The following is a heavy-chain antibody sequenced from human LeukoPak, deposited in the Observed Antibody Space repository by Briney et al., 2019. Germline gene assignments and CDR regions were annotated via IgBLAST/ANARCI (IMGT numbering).Heavy chain of an antibody. Sequence: SETLSLTCTVSGYPISSGYYWGWIRQPPGNGLEWIGSIYHSGSTYYNPSLKSRVTISVDTSKNQFSLKLSSVTVADTAVYYCARAIVGASDYWGQGTLVTVSS. CDR1: GYPISSGYY. J-gene: IGHJ4*02. CDR3: ARAIVGASDY. D-gene: IGHD1-26*01. V-gene: IGHV4-38-2*02. CDR2: IYHSGST.